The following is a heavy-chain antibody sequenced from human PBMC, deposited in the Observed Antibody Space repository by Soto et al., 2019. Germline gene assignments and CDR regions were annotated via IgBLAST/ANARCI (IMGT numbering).Heavy chain of an antibody. Sequence: ASVKVSCKASGYTFTSYAMHWVRQAPGQRLEWMGWINAGNGNTKYSQKFQGRVTITRDTSASTAYMELSSLRSEDTAVYYCTTALGGSYPPYYFDYWGQGTLVTVSS. J-gene: IGHJ4*02. CDR1: GYTFTSYA. CDR3: TTALGGSYPPYYFDY. CDR2: INAGNGNT. V-gene: IGHV1-3*01. D-gene: IGHD1-26*01.